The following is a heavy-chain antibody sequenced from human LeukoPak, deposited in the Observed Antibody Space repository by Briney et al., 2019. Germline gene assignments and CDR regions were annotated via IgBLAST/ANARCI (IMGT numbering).Heavy chain of an antibody. V-gene: IGHV3-23*01. J-gene: IGHJ4*02. D-gene: IGHD2-2*01. CDR1: GFPFSTHG. CDR3: AHGAMYQLDY. CDR2: IIGGVGST. Sequence: GGTLRLSCAASGFPFSTHGMSWVRQAPGKGLEWVSGIIGGVGSTYYADSVKGGFTISGDNSRNTLFLQMNSLRAEDTAVYYCAHGAMYQLDYWGQGTLVTVSS.